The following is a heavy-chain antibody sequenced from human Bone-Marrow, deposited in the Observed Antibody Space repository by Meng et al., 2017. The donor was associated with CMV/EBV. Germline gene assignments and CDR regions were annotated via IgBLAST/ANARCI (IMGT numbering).Heavy chain of an antibody. CDR1: GGSVSSGSYY. CDR3: ARAWYYDFWRGRNWFDP. Sequence: SETLSLTCTVSGGSVSSGSYYWSWIRQPPGKGLEWIGYIYYSGSTNYNPSLKSRVTISVDTSKNQFSLKLSSVTAADTAVYYCARAWYYDFWRGRNWFDPWGQGTLVTVSS. D-gene: IGHD3-3*01. CDR2: IYYSGST. J-gene: IGHJ5*02. V-gene: IGHV4-61*01.